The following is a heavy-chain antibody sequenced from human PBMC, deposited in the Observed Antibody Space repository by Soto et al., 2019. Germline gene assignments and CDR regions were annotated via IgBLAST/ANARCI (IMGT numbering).Heavy chain of an antibody. CDR2: ISPSSGGT. CDR3: TRSIITTAGTDAFDL. J-gene: IGHJ3*01. Sequence: QVQLVQSGAEVKKPGASVRVSCKASGYTFTSYYIHWVRQAPGQGPEWMGMISPSSGGTDYAQKFQGRVTMTRDTSTSTVYMALSRLRSEDTAVYFCTRSIITTAGTDAFDLWGQGTLVTVSS. D-gene: IGHD6-13*01. V-gene: IGHV1-46*03. CDR1: GYTFTSYY.